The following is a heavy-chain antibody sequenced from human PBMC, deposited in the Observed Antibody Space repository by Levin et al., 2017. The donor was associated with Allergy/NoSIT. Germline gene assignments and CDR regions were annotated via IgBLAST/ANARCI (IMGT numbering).Heavy chain of an antibody. D-gene: IGHD6-19*01. V-gene: IGHV3-30*04. CDR2: ISYDGRNK. CDR1: GFTFSIHA. J-gene: IGHJ6*02. CDR3: ARGDSIALAAYAMNV. Sequence: LSLTCAASGFTFSIHALHWVRQAPGKGLEWVAVISYDGRNKYYADSVKGRFTISRDNSKNTLDLQMNSLRAEDTAVYYCARGDSIALAAYAMNVWGQGTTVTVSS.